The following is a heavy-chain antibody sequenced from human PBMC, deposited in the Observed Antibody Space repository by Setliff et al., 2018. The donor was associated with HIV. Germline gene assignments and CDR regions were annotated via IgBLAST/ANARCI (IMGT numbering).Heavy chain of an antibody. CDR1: GFTVDNYG. CDR3: AKEGRTTSAFDV. Sequence: PGGSLRLSCAASGFTVDNYGMSWVRQSPGKGLEWVSTINWNGVTTYYADSVKGRFTISRDNAKNSLYLQMNSLRVEEDTALYYCAKEGRTTSAFDVWGQGTMVTVSS. J-gene: IGHJ3*01. CDR2: INWNGVTT. D-gene: IGHD1-1*01. V-gene: IGHV3-20*04.